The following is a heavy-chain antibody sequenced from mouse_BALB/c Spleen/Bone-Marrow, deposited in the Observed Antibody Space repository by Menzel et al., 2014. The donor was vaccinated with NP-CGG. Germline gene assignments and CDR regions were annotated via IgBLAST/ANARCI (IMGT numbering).Heavy chain of an antibody. J-gene: IGHJ3*01. CDR2: FYPGSGSI. V-gene: IGHV1-62-2*01. CDR3: ARHEERFITTAAWFAH. D-gene: IGHD1-2*01. Sequence: QVQLQQSGAELVKPGASVKLSCKASGYTFTEYTIHWVKQRSGQGLEWIGWFYPGSGSIKYNEKFKDKATLTADKSSSTVYMELSRLTSEDSAVCFCARHEERFITTAAWFAHWGQGTLVTVSA. CDR1: GYTFTEYT.